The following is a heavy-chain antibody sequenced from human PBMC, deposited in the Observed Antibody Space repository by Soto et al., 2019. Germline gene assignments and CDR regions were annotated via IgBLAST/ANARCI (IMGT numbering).Heavy chain of an antibody. CDR2: ISGSGGST. CDR1: GFTFSSYA. CDR3: AKDLTYCSGGSCYSYYYYYMDV. D-gene: IGHD2-15*01. V-gene: IGHV3-23*01. Sequence: GGSLRLSCAASGFTFSSYAMSWVRQAPGKGLEWVSAISGSGGSTYYADSVKGRFTISRDNSKNTLYLQMNSLRAEDTAVYYCAKDLTYCSGGSCYSYYYYYMDVWGKGTTVTVSS. J-gene: IGHJ6*03.